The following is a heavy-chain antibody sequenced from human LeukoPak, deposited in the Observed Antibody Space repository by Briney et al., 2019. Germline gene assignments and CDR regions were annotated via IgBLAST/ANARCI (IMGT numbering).Heavy chain of an antibody. D-gene: IGHD6-13*01. V-gene: IGHV4-39*01. J-gene: IGHJ4*02. CDR3: ARHDLGGSSYDY. CDR1: GGSISSSSHY. CDR2: IYYSGST. Sequence: SETLSLTCTVSGGSISSSSHYWGWIRQPPGKGLEWIGSIYYSGSTYYNPSLKSRVTISVDTSKNQFSLKLSSVTAADTAVYYCARHDLGGSSYDYWGQGTLVTVSS.